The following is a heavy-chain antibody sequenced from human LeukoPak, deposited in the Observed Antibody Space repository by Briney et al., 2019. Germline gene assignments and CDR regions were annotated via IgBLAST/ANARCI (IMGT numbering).Heavy chain of an antibody. CDR3: ARAPEGGIYGSGVCEV. V-gene: IGHV1-69*13. D-gene: IGHD3-10*01. J-gene: IGHJ3*01. CDR2: IIPMAGTP. Sequence: GASVKVSCKXYGGTFSSYGINWVRQAPRQRLQWMGGIIPMAGTPNYSQKFQGRVTITADESTRTAYMELSRLRSEDTAVYYCARAPEGGIYGSGVCEVWGQGTVVTVSS. CDR1: GGTFSSYG.